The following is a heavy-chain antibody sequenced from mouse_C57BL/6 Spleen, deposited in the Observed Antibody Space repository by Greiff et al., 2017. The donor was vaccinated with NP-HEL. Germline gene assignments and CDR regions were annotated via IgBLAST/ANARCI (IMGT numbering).Heavy chain of an antibody. J-gene: IGHJ3*01. CDR1: GYTFTGYW. CDR3: ARSGYYDYDDGFPPFAY. CDR2: ILPGSGST. V-gene: IGHV1-9*01. Sequence: VKLLESGAELMKPGASVKLSCKATGYTFTGYWIEWVKQRPGHGLEWIGEILPGSGSTNYNEKFKGKATFTADTSSNTAYMQLSSLTTEDSAIYYCARSGYYDYDDGFPPFAYWGQGTLVTVSA. D-gene: IGHD2-4*01.